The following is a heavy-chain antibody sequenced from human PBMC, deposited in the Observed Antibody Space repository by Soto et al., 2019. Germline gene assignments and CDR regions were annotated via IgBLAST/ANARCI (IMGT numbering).Heavy chain of an antibody. CDR1: GGSISTYY. Sequence: PSETLSLTCNISGGSISTYYWSWIRQSPGKGLEWIGYISYLGNTNYNPSLKSRVTISVDTPKNQFSLKLGSVTSADTAMYYCASEGAGRAPINIWGQGTMVTVSS. CDR2: ISYLGNT. D-gene: IGHD6-19*01. J-gene: IGHJ3*02. V-gene: IGHV4-59*01. CDR3: ASEGAGRAPINI.